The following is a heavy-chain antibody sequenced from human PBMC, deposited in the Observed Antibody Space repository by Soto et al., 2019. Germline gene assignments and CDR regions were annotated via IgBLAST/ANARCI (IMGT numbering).Heavy chain of an antibody. J-gene: IGHJ6*02. CDR3: ARDVIDELGRRSYYYYYGMDV. CDR1: GFTFSSYA. D-gene: IGHD1-1*01. Sequence: TGGSLRPSCAASGFTFSSYAMHWVRQAPGKGLEWVAVVSYDGSNKYYADSVKGRFTISRDNSKNTLYLQMNSLRAEDTAVYYCARDVIDELGRRSYYYYYGMDVWGQGTTVTVSS. V-gene: IGHV3-30-3*01. CDR2: VSYDGSNK.